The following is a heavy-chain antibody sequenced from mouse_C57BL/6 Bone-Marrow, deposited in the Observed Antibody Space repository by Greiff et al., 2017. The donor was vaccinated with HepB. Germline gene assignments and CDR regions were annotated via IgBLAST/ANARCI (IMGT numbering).Heavy chain of an antibody. D-gene: IGHD1-1*01. CDR3: ARGGTTVVADYAMDY. CDR1: GYSITSGYY. V-gene: IGHV3-6*01. J-gene: IGHJ4*01. Sequence: EVKLQESGPGLVKPSQSLSLTCSVTGYSITSGYYWNWIRQFPGNKLEWMGYISYDGSNNYNPSLKNRISITRDTSKNQFFLKLNSVTTEDTATYYCARGGTTVVADYAMDYWGQGTSVTVSS. CDR2: ISYDGSN.